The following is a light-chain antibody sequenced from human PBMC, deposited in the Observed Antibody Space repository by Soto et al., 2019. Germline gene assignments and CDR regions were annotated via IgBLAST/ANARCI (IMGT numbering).Light chain of an antibody. CDR1: QSISNK. CDR2: DTS. J-gene: IGKJ5*01. Sequence: ERVMTPSPAPLSVSLWEIPRHSCSASQSISNKLAWYQHKPGQAPRLLIYDTSTRVARIPARFTGSGSGTDFTLTISSLQSEDFAVYYCQQHNIWRSISFGQGQQREIK. CDR3: QQHNIWRSIS. V-gene: IGKV3-15*01.